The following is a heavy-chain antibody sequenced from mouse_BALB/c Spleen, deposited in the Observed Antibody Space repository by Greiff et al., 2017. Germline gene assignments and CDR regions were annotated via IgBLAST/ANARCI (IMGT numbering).Heavy chain of an antibody. CDR2: ISCYNGAT. J-gene: IGHJ4*01. V-gene: IGHV1S34*01. Sequence: LVKTGASVKISCKASGYSFTGYYMHWVKQSHGKSLEWIGYISCYNGATSYNQKFKGKATFTVDTSSSTAYMQFNSLTSEDSAVYYCARDDYDYEDSYAMDYWGQGTSVTVSS. CDR3: ARDDYDYEDSYAMDY. D-gene: IGHD2-4*01. CDR1: GYSFTGYY.